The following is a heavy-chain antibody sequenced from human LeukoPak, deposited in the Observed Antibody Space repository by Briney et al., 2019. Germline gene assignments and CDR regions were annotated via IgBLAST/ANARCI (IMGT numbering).Heavy chain of an antibody. CDR2: INGDGSST. Sequence: GGSLRLSCEPSGFIFSNYYMHWVRQAPGKGLVWVSHINGDGSSTSYADSVKGRFTISRDNAKNTLYLQMNSLRAEDTAVYYCARDLGRDGYNSKNLGFDYWGQGTLVTVSS. D-gene: IGHD5-24*01. CDR3: ARDLGRDGYNSKNLGFDY. V-gene: IGHV3-74*01. CDR1: GFIFSNYY. J-gene: IGHJ4*02.